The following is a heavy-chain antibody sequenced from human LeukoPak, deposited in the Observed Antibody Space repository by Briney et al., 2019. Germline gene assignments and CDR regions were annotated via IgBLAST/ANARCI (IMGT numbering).Heavy chain of an antibody. V-gene: IGHV4-4*07. D-gene: IGHD5-24*01. CDR2: IYTSGST. Sequence: SETLSPTCTVSGGSISDYHWSWIRQPAGKGLEWIGRIYTSGSTNYNPPLKSRGTMSVDTSKNQFSLKLSSVTAADTAVYYCARGVDGYSVFDYWGQGTLVTVSS. CDR3: ARGVDGYSVFDY. CDR1: GGSISDYH. J-gene: IGHJ4*02.